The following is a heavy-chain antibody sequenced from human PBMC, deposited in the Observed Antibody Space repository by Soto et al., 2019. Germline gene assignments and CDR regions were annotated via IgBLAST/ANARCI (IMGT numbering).Heavy chain of an antibody. CDR2: ISGSGGSR. D-gene: IGHD3-10*01. CDR1: GFTFSSYA. V-gene: IGHV3-23*01. J-gene: IGHJ4*02. Sequence: EVQLLESGGGLVQPGGSLRLSCAASGFTFSSYAMSWVRQAPGKGLEWVSAISGSGGSRYYAASVKGRFTISRDNSKNPLYLQMNSLRAEDTAVYYCAKDHGSGSYYNYWGQGTLVTVSS. CDR3: AKDHGSGSYYNY.